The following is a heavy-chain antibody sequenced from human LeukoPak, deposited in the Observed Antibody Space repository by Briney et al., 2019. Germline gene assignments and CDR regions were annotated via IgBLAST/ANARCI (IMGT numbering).Heavy chain of an antibody. D-gene: IGHD3-10*01. V-gene: IGHV3-53*01. CDR1: GFTVSSNY. CDR3: ARGTRLYYYGSGSSYYFDY. J-gene: IGHJ4*02. Sequence: GGSLRLSCAASGFTVSSNYMSWVRQAPGKGLEWVSVIYSGGSTYYADSVKGRFTISRDNSKNTLYLQMNSLSAEDTAVYYCARGTRLYYYGSGSSYYFDYWGQGTLVTVSS. CDR2: IYSGGST.